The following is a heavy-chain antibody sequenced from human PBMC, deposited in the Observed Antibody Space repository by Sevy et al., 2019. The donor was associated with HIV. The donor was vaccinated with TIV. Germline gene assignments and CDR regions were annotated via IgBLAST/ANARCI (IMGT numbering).Heavy chain of an antibody. CDR1: GYSISSGYY. D-gene: IGHD3-22*01. CDR3: AREEITMIVVVINDAFDI. Sequence: SETLSLTCTVSGYSISSGYYWGWIRQPPGKGLECIGSIYHSGSTYYNPSLKSRVTISVDTSKNQFSLKLSSVTAADTAVYYCAREEITMIVVVINDAFDIWGQGTMVTVSS. CDR2: IYHSGST. V-gene: IGHV4-38-2*02. J-gene: IGHJ3*02.